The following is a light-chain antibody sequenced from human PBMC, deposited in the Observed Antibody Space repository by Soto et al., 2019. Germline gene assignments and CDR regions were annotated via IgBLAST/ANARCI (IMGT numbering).Light chain of an antibody. Sequence: QSALTQPSSVSGSPGQSIAISCTGTSSDVGKYRYFSWFQQYPGNAPKLIIYEVSHRPSGVSNRFSGSNSGKTASLTIAGLQGEDEDYYYCSSFTTSSTGVFGGGTKLTVL. CDR2: EVS. CDR3: SSFTTSSTGV. V-gene: IGLV2-14*01. CDR1: SSDVGKYRY. J-gene: IGLJ3*02.